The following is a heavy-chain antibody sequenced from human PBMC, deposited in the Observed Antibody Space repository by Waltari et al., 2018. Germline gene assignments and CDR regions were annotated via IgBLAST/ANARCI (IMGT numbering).Heavy chain of an antibody. V-gene: IGHV4-34*01. D-gene: IGHD5-12*01. Sequence: QVQLQQWGAGLLKPSETLSLTCAVYGGSFSGYYWSWIRQPPGKGLEWIGEINHSGSTNYNPALKRRVTISVDTSKNQFSLKLSSVTAADTAVYYCARRGVARTLYYFDYWGQGTLVTVSS. CDR2: INHSGST. CDR1: GGSFSGYY. CDR3: ARRGVARTLYYFDY. J-gene: IGHJ4*02.